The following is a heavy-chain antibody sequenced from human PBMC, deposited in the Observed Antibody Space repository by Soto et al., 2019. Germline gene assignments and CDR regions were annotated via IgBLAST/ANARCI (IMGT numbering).Heavy chain of an antibody. V-gene: IGHV1-3*01. CDR1: GYTFTSYA. CDR3: ARAHFGYCSGGSCSPGFWFDP. Sequence: ASVKVSCKASGYTFTSYAMHCVRQAPGQRLEWMGWINAGNGNTKYSQKFQGRVTITRDTSASTAYMELSSLRSEDTAVYYCARAHFGYCSGGSCSPGFWFDPWGQGTLVTVS. CDR2: INAGNGNT. D-gene: IGHD2-15*01. J-gene: IGHJ5*02.